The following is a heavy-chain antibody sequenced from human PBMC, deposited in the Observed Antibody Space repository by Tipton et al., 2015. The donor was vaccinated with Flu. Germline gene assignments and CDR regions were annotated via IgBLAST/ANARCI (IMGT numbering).Heavy chain of an antibody. D-gene: IGHD2-2*01. Sequence: TLSLTCAVYGGSFSGYNWSWIRQPPGKGLEWIGEINHSGSTNYNPSLKSRVTISVDTSKNQFSLKLSSVTAADTAVYYCASLRCSSTSCYPPPYGMDVWGQGTTVTVSS. V-gene: IGHV4-34*01. CDR3: ASLRCSSTSCYPPPYGMDV. CDR2: INHSGST. J-gene: IGHJ6*02. CDR1: GGSFSGYN.